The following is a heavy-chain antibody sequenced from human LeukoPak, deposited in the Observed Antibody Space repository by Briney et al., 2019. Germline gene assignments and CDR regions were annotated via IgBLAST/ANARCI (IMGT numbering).Heavy chain of an antibody. CDR1: GGSISSYY. CDR3: ARCSYYYAADAFDI. D-gene: IGHD3-10*01. J-gene: IGHJ3*02. CDR2: IYYSGST. Sequence: SETLSLTCTVSGGSISSYYWSWIRQPPGKGLEWIGYIYYSGSTNYNPSLKSRVTISIDTSKNQFSLKLNSVTAADTAVYYCARCSYYYAADAFDIWGQGTMVTVSS. V-gene: IGHV4-59*01.